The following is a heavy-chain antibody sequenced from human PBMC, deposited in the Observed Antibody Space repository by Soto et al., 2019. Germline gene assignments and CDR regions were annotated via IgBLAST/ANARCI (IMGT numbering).Heavy chain of an antibody. J-gene: IGHJ4*02. V-gene: IGHV3-48*03. CDR2: ISSSSSYI. Sequence: EVQLVESGGDLVQPGGSLRLSCAASGFTFSSHEMGWVRQAPGKGLEWVSYISSSSSYIYYADSVKGRFTISRDNAKNSLYLQMNSLRAEDTAVYYCARDTYGETDYWGQGTLVTVSS. D-gene: IGHD4-17*01. CDR3: ARDTYGETDY. CDR1: GFTFSSHE.